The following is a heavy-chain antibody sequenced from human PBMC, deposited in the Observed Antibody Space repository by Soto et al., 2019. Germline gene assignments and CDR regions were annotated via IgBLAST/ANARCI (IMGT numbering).Heavy chain of an antibody. CDR1: KFTFGSYW. V-gene: IGHV3-7*01. D-gene: IGHD3-16*01. CDR3: AGGGGWVIDS. Sequence: EVQLVESGGGLVQPGGSLRLSCAASKFTFGSYWMNWVRQAPGKGLEWVANIKQDGSEKYYVDSVKGRFTISRDNAKNALYLQMNSLRAEDTAVYYCAGGGGWVIDSWGQGALVTVSS. J-gene: IGHJ4*02. CDR2: IKQDGSEK.